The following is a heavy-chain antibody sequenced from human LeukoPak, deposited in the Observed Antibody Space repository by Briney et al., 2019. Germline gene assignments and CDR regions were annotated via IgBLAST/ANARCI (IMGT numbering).Heavy chain of an antibody. CDR2: IYYRGST. Sequence: SETLSLTCTVPGGSISSYYWSWIRQPPGKGLEWIGYIYYRGSTNYNPSLKSRVTISVDTSKNQFSLKLSSVTAADTAVYYCARGHCSSTSCPPFDPWGQGTLVTVSS. D-gene: IGHD2-2*01. CDR3: ARGHCSSTSCPPFDP. J-gene: IGHJ5*02. V-gene: IGHV4-59*01. CDR1: GGSISSYY.